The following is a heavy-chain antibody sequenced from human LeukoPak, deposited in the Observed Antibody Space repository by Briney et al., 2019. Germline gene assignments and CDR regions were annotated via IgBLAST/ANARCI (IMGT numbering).Heavy chain of an antibody. CDR2: IYSGGST. D-gene: IGHD2-2*02. CDR3: ARRYCSSTSCYTFDAFDI. V-gene: IGHV3-66*01. Sequence: GGSLRLSCAASGFTFSSYAMSWVRQAPGKGLEWVSVIYSGGSTYYADSVKGRFTISRDNSKNTLYLQMNSLRAEDTAVYYCARRYCSSTSCYTFDAFDIWGQGTMVTVSS. J-gene: IGHJ3*02. CDR1: GFTFSSYA.